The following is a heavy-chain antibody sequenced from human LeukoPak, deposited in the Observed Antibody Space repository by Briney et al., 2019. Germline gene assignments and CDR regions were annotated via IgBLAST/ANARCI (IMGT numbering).Heavy chain of an antibody. CDR3: ARAGAYYYGSGSDMDV. CDR2: ISSSGSTI. D-gene: IGHD3-10*01. J-gene: IGHJ6*04. Sequence: GGSLRLPCAASGFTFSSYAMSWVRQAPGKGLEWVSYISSSGSTIYYADSVKGRFTISRDNAKNSLYLQMNSLRAEDTAVYYCARAGAYYYGSGSDMDVWGKGTTVTISS. CDR1: GFTFSSYA. V-gene: IGHV3-48*04.